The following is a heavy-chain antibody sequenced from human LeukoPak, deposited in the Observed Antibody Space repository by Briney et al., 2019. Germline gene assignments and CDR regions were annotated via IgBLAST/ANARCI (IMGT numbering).Heavy chain of an antibody. CDR2: INPNTGGT. D-gene: IGHD6-13*01. Sequence: ASVKVSCKGSGYTFTGYYMHWVRQAPGQGLEWMGWINPNTGGTNYAQKFQGRVTMTRDTSNNTAHIELSSLTSDDTAVYYCARPKAAAGTIGAFDIWGQGTVVTVSS. CDR1: GYTFTGYY. V-gene: IGHV1-2*02. CDR3: ARPKAAAGTIGAFDI. J-gene: IGHJ3*02.